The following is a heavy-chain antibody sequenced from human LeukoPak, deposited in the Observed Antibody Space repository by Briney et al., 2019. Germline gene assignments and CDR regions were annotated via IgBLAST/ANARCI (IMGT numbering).Heavy chain of an antibody. CDR1: GYTFTGYY. Sequence: GASVKVSCKASGYTFTGYYMHWVRQAPGQGLEWMGWINPNSGGTNYAQKFQGRVTMTRDTSISTAYMELSRLRSDDTAVYYCARDLFDYGDYVGWFDPWGQGTLVTVSS. CDR2: INPNSGGT. V-gene: IGHV1-2*02. J-gene: IGHJ5*02. D-gene: IGHD4-17*01. CDR3: ARDLFDYGDYVGWFDP.